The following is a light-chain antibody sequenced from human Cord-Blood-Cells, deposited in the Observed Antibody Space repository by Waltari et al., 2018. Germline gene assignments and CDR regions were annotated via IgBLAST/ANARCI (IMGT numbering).Light chain of an antibody. CDR2: AAS. V-gene: IGKV1-NL1*01. J-gene: IGKJ4*01. CDR3: KQYYSTPLT. CDR1: QGISNS. Sequence: DIQMTQPPSSLSASVGDRVTITCRASQGISNSLAWYQQKPGKAPKLLLYAASRLESGVPSRFRGSGSGTDYTLTISSLQPADFATYYCKQYYSTPLTFGGGTKVDIK.